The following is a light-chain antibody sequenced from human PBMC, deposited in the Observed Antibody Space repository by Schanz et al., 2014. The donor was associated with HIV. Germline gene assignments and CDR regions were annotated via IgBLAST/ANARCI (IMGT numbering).Light chain of an antibody. V-gene: IGKV1-5*03. CDR3: LQYNDYAYS. J-gene: IGKJ2*03. CDR1: QSVNYW. CDR2: EAS. Sequence: DIQMTQSPSTLSASVGDRVSITCRASQSVNYWLAWYQQKPGEAPNVLISEASTLESGVPSRFSGSGSGTEFTLSISSLQSDDFATYYCLQYNDYAYSFGQGTKLEIK.